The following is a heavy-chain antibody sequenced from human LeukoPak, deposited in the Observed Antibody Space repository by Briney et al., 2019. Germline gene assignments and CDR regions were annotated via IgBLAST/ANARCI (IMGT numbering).Heavy chain of an antibody. V-gene: IGHV4-39*01. CDR1: GGSISSSSYY. D-gene: IGHD3-10*01. CDR2: VYYSGGT. Sequence: PSETLSLTCTVSGGSISSSSYYWGWIRQPPGKGLEWIGRVYYSGGTYCNPPLKSRVTISVDTSKNQFSLELSSVTAADTAVYYCARQDSYYPYYFDYWGQGTLVTVSS. CDR3: ARQDSYYPYYFDY. J-gene: IGHJ4*02.